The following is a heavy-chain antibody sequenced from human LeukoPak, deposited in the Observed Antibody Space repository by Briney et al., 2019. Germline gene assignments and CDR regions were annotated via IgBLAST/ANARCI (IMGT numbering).Heavy chain of an antibody. CDR3: ARDAGWAFDY. Sequence: PGGSLRLSCAASGFTFSSYAMSWVRQAPGKGLEWVSYISRSSGTKWYADSVKGRVTISRDNAKNSLFLQMDSLRDEDTAVYYCARDAGWAFDYWGQGALVTVSS. CDR2: ISRSSGTK. J-gene: IGHJ4*02. D-gene: IGHD2-15*01. CDR1: GFTFSSYA. V-gene: IGHV3-48*02.